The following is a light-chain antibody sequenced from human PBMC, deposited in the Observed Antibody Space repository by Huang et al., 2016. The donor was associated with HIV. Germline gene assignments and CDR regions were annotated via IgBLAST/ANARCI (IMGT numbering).Light chain of an antibody. V-gene: IGKV1-27*01. CDR3: QRYDTAPRA. J-gene: IGKJ1*01. CDR1: QDIGNF. Sequence: DIQMTQSPPSLSAFRGVRVTLTCRASQDIGNFLAWFQQKPGGIPKLLIYSASTLQMGVPSRFSGRGSGTEFSLTITNLQPEDVATYYCQRYDTAPRAFGPGTKVDIK. CDR2: SAS.